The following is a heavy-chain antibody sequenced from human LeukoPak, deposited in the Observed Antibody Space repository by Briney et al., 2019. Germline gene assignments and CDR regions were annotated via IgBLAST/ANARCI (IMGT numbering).Heavy chain of an antibody. CDR3: ATLGSVADYYDSSGRYFDY. Sequence: PGGSLRLSCVASGFTFSNAWMNWVRQAPGKGLEWVGRIKSKTDGGTTDYVAPVKGRFTISRDDSKNTLYLQMNSLKTEDTAVYYCATLGSVADYYDSSGRYFDYWGQGTLVTVSS. D-gene: IGHD3-22*01. CDR2: IKSKTDGGTT. J-gene: IGHJ4*02. CDR1: GFTFSNAW. V-gene: IGHV3-15*07.